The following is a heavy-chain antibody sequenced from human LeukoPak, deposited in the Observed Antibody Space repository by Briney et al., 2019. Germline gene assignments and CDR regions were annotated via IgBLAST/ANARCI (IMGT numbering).Heavy chain of an antibody. Sequence: SETLSLTCTVSGGSISSHYWNWIRQPPGKGLEWIGYIHYSGSTNYNPSLKSRVTISVDTSKNQFSLKLSSVTAADTAVYYCARRYYDLPRYMDVWGKGTAVTVSS. J-gene: IGHJ6*03. CDR3: ARRYYDLPRYMDV. CDR2: IHYSGST. CDR1: GGSISSHY. D-gene: IGHD3-3*01. V-gene: IGHV4-59*11.